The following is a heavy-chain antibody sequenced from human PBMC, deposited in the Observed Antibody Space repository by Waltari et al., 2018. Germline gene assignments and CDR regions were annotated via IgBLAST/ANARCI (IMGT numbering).Heavy chain of an antibody. J-gene: IGHJ3*02. D-gene: IGHD4-17*01. CDR1: GGSISCGGYS. V-gene: IGHV4-30-2*01. CDR3: ARQPTVTTGLGAFDI. CDR2: IYHSGST. Sequence: QLQLQESGPGLVKPSQTLSLTCAVSGGSISCGGYSWSWIRLPPGKGLEWIGYIYHSGSTYYNPSLKSRVTISADRSKNQFSLKLSSVTAADTAVYYCARQPTVTTGLGAFDIWGQGTMVTVSS.